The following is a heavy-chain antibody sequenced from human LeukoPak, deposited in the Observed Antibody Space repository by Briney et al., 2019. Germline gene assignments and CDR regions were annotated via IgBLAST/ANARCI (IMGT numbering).Heavy chain of an antibody. D-gene: IGHD6-19*01. Sequence: GASVKVSCKASGYTFTSYDINWVRQATGQGLEWMGWMNPNSGNTGYAQKFQGRVTMTRNTSISTAYMELSSLRSEDTAVYYCARLPYSSGWYLNWGQGILVTVSS. CDR1: GYTFTSYD. J-gene: IGHJ4*02. V-gene: IGHV1-8*01. CDR2: MNPNSGNT. CDR3: ARLPYSSGWYLN.